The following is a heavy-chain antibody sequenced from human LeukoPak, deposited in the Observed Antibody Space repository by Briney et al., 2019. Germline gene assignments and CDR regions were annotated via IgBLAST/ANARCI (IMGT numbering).Heavy chain of an antibody. CDR3: AKGYYYDSSGYYGGDY. CDR1: GFTFSSYA. V-gene: IGHV3-23*01. Sequence: GGSLRLSCAAPGFTFSSYAMSWVRQAPGKGLEWVSAISGSGGSTYYADSVKGRFTISRDNSKNTLYLQMNSLRAEDTVVYYCAKGYYYDSSGYYGGDYWGQGTLVTVSS. J-gene: IGHJ4*02. CDR2: ISGSGGST. D-gene: IGHD3-22*01.